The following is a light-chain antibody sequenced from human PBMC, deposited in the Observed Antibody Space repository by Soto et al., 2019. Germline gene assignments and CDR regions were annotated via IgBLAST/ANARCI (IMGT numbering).Light chain of an antibody. V-gene: IGLV2-23*02. CDR2: EVT. CDR3: CSFAGSTTLYV. Sequence: QSALTQPASVSGSPGQSITISCTGTTSDVGSYNLVSWYQQHPGKAPKLMIYEVTMRPSGVSNRFSGSKSGNTASLTISGLQAEDEADYYCCSFAGSTTLYVFGTGTKVTVL. J-gene: IGLJ1*01. CDR1: TSDVGSYNL.